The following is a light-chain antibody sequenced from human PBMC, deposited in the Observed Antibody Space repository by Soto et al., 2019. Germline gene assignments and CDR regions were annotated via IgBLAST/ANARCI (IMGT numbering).Light chain of an antibody. Sequence: EIVLTQSPGTLSLSPGERATLSCRASQSVASYLAWYQQKPGQAPRLLIYDASNRATGIPARFSGSGSGTDFTLTISSLEPEDFATYYCQQYDNYPLTFGGGTKWIS. CDR2: DAS. V-gene: IGKV3-11*01. J-gene: IGKJ4*01. CDR1: QSVASY. CDR3: QQYDNYPLT.